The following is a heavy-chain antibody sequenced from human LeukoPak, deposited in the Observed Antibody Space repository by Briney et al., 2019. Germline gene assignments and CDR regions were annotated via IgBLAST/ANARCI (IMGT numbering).Heavy chain of an antibody. CDR2: ISWNSGSI. V-gene: IGHV3-9*01. D-gene: IGHD6-6*01. CDR3: AKGPHRRLSSLIGWFDP. CDR1: GFTFDDYA. Sequence: GGSLRLSCAASGFTFDDYAMHWVRQAPGKGLEWVSGISWNSGSIGYADSVKGRFTISRDNAKNSLYLQTNSLRAEDTALYYCAKGPHRRLSSLIGWFDPWGQGTLVTVSS. J-gene: IGHJ5*02.